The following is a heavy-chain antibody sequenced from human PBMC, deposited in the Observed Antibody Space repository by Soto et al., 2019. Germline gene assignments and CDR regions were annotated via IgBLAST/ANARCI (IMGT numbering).Heavy chain of an antibody. D-gene: IGHD5-18*01. V-gene: IGHV4-61*08. CDR1: GDSVTSGDYY. CDR3: ARIPVDTYMTYWFDP. Sequence: TLSLTCTVSGDSVTSGDYYWSWIRQPPGKGLEWIGYIYYSGNTNYSPSLKSRAAISLDTSHNQLSLKLSSVTAADTAVYFCARIPVDTYMTYWFDPWGQGTLVTVSS. J-gene: IGHJ5*01. CDR2: IYYSGNT.